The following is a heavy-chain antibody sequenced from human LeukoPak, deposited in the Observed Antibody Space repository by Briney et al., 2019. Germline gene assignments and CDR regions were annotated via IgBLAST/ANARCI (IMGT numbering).Heavy chain of an antibody. CDR3: ARDAGGSYYYYYYMDV. V-gene: IGHV4-59*01. CDR1: GGSISSYS. D-gene: IGHD2-15*01. CDR2: IYYSGST. Sequence: NPSETLSLTCTVSGGSISSYSWSWIRQPPGKGLEWIGYIYYSGSTNYNPSLESRVTISVDTSKNQFSLKLTSVTAADTAVYYCARDAGGSYYYYYYMDVWGKGTTVTISS. J-gene: IGHJ6*03.